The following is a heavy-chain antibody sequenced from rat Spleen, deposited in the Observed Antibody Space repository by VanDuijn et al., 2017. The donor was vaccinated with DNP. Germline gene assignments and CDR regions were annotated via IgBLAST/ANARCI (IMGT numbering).Heavy chain of an antibody. CDR3: ARELPGSYSMDV. J-gene: IGHJ4*01. V-gene: IGHV2-41*01. CDR1: GFSLTSQN. D-gene: IGHD1-4*01. CDR2: IWNNGGT. Sequence: QVQLKESGPGLVQPSQTLSLTCTVAGFSLTSQNVHWVRQSPGKGLEWMGVIWNNGGTDYNSAIKSRLSISRDTSKSQVFLKMNSLQTEDTAMYFCARELPGSYSMDVWGQGSSVTVSS.